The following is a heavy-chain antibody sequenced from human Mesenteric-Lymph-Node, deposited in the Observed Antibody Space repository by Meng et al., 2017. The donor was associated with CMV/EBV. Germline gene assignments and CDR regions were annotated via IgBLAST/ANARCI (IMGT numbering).Heavy chain of an antibody. CDR2: MNPNSGNT. CDR3: TRDSNYVWFDP. Sequence: ASVKVSCKASGYTFATYAISWVRQAPGQGLEWMGWMNPNSGNTGYAQKFQGRVTLTRDTSINTAYMELSSLRSDDTAVYYCTRDSNYVWFDPWGQGTLVTVSS. J-gene: IGHJ5*02. D-gene: IGHD4-11*01. V-gene: IGHV1-8*03. CDR1: GYTFATYA.